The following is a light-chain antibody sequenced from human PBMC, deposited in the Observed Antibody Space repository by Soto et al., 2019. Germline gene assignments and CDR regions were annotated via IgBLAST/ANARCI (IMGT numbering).Light chain of an antibody. V-gene: IGKV1-27*01. CDR3: QKYNSAPWT. CDR1: QGISNF. CDR2: AAS. Sequence: DIQMTQSPSSLSASVGDRVTITCRASQGISNFLAWHQQKPGKVPKLLIYAASTLQSGVPSRFSGSGSGTYFTFTITSLQPEDVATYYCQKYNSAPWTFGQGTRVEIK. J-gene: IGKJ1*01.